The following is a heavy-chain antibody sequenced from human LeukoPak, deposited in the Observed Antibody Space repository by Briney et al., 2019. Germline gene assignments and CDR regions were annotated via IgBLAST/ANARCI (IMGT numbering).Heavy chain of an antibody. CDR3: ARGGAVAGIMDV. Sequence: GGSLRLSCAASRFTFSSYWMHWVRQAPGKGLVWVSRINSDGSSTTYADSVRGRFTISRDNAKNTLYLQMNSLRAEDTAVYYCARGGAVAGIMDVWGKGTMVTVSS. J-gene: IGHJ6*04. D-gene: IGHD6-13*01. CDR2: INSDGSST. CDR1: RFTFSSYW. V-gene: IGHV3-74*01.